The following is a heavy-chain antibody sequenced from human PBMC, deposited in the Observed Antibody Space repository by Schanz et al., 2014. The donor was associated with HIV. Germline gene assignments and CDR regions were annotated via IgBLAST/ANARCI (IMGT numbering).Heavy chain of an antibody. D-gene: IGHD4-4*01. CDR1: GFTFNSYA. CDR3: ARETVNYYYGMDV. CDR2: ISYDGSNK. Sequence: QVQLVESGGGVVQPGRSLRLSCAASGFTFNSYAMHWVRQAPGKGLEWVAVISYDGSNKYYADSVKGRFTISRDNSKSTLYLQLNSLRAEDTAVYYCARETVNYYYGMDVWGQGTTVTVSS. J-gene: IGHJ6*02. V-gene: IGHV3-30*04.